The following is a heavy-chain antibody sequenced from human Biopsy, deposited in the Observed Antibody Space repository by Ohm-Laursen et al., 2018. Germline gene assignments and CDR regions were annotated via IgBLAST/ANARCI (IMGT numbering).Heavy chain of an antibody. Sequence: SLRLSCAASGFDFSDYSMSWVRQAPGKGLEWISYISAAGPATFYADSVRGRFTISRGNANNLLYLQMDSLRAEDTAVYYCARRRPIDYWGQGILVTVSS. V-gene: IGHV3-11*01. CDR1: GFDFSDYS. CDR2: ISAAGPAT. J-gene: IGHJ4*02. CDR3: ARRRPIDY.